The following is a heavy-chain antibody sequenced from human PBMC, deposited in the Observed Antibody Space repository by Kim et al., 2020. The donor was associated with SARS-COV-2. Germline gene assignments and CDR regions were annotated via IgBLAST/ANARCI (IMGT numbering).Heavy chain of an antibody. Sequence: GGSLRLSCAASGFTFSSYDMHWVRQATGKGLEWVSAIGTAGDPYYPGSVKGRFTISRENAKNSLYLQMNSLRAGDTAVYYCARSLGPVYGDYVYWYFDLWGRGTLVTVSS. J-gene: IGHJ2*01. CDR1: GFTFSSYD. V-gene: IGHV3-13*05. CDR3: ARSLGPVYGDYVYWYFDL. CDR2: IGTAGDP. D-gene: IGHD4-17*01.